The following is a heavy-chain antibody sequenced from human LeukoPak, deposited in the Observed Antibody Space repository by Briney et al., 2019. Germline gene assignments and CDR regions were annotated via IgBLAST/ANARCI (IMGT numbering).Heavy chain of an antibody. CDR1: GGSISSYY. V-gene: IGHV4-4*07. Sequence: SETLSLTCTVSGGSISSYYWSWIRQPAGKGLEWIGRIYTSGSTNYNPSLKSRVIMSVDTSKNQFSLKLSSVTAADTAVYYCARQGDDAGVRILTGYYIPDYYYGMDVWGQGTTVTVSS. J-gene: IGHJ6*02. CDR2: IYTSGST. CDR3: ARQGDDAGVRILTGYYIPDYYYGMDV. D-gene: IGHD3-9*01.